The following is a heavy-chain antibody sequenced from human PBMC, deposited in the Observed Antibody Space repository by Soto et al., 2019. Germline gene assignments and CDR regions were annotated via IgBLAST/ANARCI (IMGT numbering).Heavy chain of an antibody. V-gene: IGHV4-34*01. J-gene: IGHJ6*02. Sequence: QVQLQQWGAGLLKPSETLSLTCTVYGGSFSGYYWSWIRQPPGKGLEWIGEITPSGSTNYNPSLKSRVTISVDTSKNQFSLKLSSVTAADTAVYYCASRRTSSWLYYYYGMDVWGQGTTVTVSS. CDR3: ASRRTSSWLYYYYGMDV. CDR2: ITPSGST. D-gene: IGHD6-13*01. CDR1: GGSFSGYY.